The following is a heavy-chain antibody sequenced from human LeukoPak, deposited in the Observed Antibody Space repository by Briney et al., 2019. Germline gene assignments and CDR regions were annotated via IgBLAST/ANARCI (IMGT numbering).Heavy chain of an antibody. CDR1: GFTFDDYA. CDR2: ISWNSGSI. V-gene: IGHV3-9*01. Sequence: PGRSLRLSCAASGFTFDDYAMHWVRQAPGKGLEWVSGISWNSGSIGYADSVKGRFTISRDSAKNSLYLQMNSLRAEDTALYYCAKDGYSSSWNYFDYWGQGTLVTVSS. CDR3: AKDGYSSSWNYFDY. J-gene: IGHJ4*02. D-gene: IGHD6-13*01.